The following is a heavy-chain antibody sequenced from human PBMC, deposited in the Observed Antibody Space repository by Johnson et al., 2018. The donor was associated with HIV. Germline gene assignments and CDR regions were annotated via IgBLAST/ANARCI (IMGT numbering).Heavy chain of an antibody. Sequence: QVQLVESGGGVVQPGRSLRLSCAASGFTFSSYGMHWVRQAPGKGLECVAVIWYDGSNKYYADSVKGRFTISRDNSKNTLYLQMNSLRAEDTAVYYCARDNFGGLNAFDIWGQGTMVTVSS. V-gene: IGHV3-30*19. CDR1: GFTFSSYG. CDR3: ARDNFGGLNAFDI. J-gene: IGHJ3*02. D-gene: IGHD3-10*01. CDR2: IWYDGSNK.